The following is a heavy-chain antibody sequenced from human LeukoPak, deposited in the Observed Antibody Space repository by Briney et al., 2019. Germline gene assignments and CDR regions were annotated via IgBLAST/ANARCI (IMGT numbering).Heavy chain of an antibody. J-gene: IGHJ4*02. CDR1: GFTLSSYA. Sequence: GGSLRLSCAASGFTLSSYAMSWVRQAPGKGLEWVSTISGSGDTTYYAGSVKGRFTISRDNSKNTVFLQMNSLRAEDTAVFFCSRDQAYYCSGGSCYSDYWGQGSLVTVSS. CDR3: SRDQAYYCSGGSCYSDY. V-gene: IGHV3-23*01. CDR2: ISGSGDTT. D-gene: IGHD2-15*01.